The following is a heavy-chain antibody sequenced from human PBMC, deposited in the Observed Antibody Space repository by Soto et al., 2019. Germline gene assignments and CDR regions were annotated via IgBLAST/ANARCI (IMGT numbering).Heavy chain of an antibody. V-gene: IGHV3-15*01. Sequence: GGSLRLSCAASGFTFSNAWMSWVRQAPGKGLEWVGRTKSKTDGGTTDYAAPVKGRFTISRDDSKNTLYLQMNSLKTEDTAVYYCTRQLVLNYYYGMDVWGQGTTVTVSS. CDR1: GFTFSNAW. CDR2: TKSKTDGGTT. CDR3: TRQLVLNYYYGMDV. D-gene: IGHD6-6*01. J-gene: IGHJ6*02.